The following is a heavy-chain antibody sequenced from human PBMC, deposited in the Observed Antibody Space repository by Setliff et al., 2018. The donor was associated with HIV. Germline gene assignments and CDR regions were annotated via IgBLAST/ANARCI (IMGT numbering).Heavy chain of an antibody. CDR3: VRDDSNGPNSLDP. CDR1: GFTFNNHA. D-gene: IGHD2-8*01. V-gene: IGHV3-30*04. Sequence: PGGSLRLSCAASGFTFNNHAMHWVRQAPGKGPECVAVISDDGSAKYYGDSVKGRFTISRDNSKDTLYLDLNSLRSEDTAVYYCVRDDSNGPNSLDPWGQGTLVTVSS. CDR2: ISDDGSAK. J-gene: IGHJ5*02.